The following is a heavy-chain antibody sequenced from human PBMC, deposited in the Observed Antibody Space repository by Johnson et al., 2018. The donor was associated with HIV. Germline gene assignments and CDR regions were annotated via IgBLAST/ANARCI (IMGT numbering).Heavy chain of an antibody. CDR3: ARDYNGAFDV. V-gene: IGHV3-33*03. CDR2: IWYDGSNK. CDR1: EFSFSTYA. J-gene: IGHJ3*01. Sequence: QVQLVESGGGVVQPGRSLRLSCAAPEFSFSTYAMHWVRQAPGKGLEWVAVIWYDGSNKNYADSVKGRFTISRDNSKNAMSLQMNSLRAEDTAVYYCARDYNGAFDVWGQGTLVTVSS. D-gene: IGHD4-11*01.